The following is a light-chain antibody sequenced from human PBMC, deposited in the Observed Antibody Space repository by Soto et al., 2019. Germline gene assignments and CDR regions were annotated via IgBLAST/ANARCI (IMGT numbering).Light chain of an antibody. V-gene: IGKV3-15*01. Sequence: EIVMTQSPATLSVSPGERATLSCRASQSVSSNLAWYQQKPGQAPRLLIYGASTRATGIPARFSGSGSGTEFTLAISILPSEDFAVYYCQQYNNWPLPFGGGTKVEIK. CDR2: GAS. CDR1: QSVSSN. J-gene: IGKJ4*01. CDR3: QQYNNWPLP.